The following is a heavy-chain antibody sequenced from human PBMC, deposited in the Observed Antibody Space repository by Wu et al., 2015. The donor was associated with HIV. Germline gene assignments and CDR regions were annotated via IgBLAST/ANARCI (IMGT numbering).Heavy chain of an antibody. Sequence: QVHLVQSGAEVKRPGASVKVSCKASGYTFTSYDINWVRQATGQGLEWMGWMNPXSGNTGYAQKFQGRVTMTRNSSISTAYMELSSLKSEDTAVYYCASLYNSGWSSWGQGTLVTVSS. V-gene: IGHV1-8*01. CDR1: GYTFTSYD. J-gene: IGHJ5*02. D-gene: IGHD6-19*01. CDR2: MNPXSGNT. CDR3: ASLYNSGWSS.